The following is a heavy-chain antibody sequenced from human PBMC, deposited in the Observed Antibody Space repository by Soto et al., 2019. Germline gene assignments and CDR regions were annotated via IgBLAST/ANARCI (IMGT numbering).Heavy chain of an antibody. Sequence: RGESLKISCKGSGYSFTSYWIGWVRQMPGKGLELMGIIYAGDSESRYNPSFQGQVTISVDKSISTAYPQWSSLKASDTAMYYCARHTSDRYGPEYWGQGTLVTVSS. V-gene: IGHV5-51*01. D-gene: IGHD5-18*01. CDR2: IYAGDSES. J-gene: IGHJ4*02. CDR1: GYSFTSYW. CDR3: ARHTSDRYGPEY.